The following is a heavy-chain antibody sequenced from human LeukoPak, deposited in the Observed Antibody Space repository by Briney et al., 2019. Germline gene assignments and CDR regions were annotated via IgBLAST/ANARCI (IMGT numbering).Heavy chain of an antibody. CDR3: ARVQGGSGWYYFDY. D-gene: IGHD6-19*01. V-gene: IGHV3-21*01. CDR2: IISDSSYI. CDR1: GFTFSSFT. J-gene: IGHJ4*02. Sequence: PGGSLRLSCAASGFTFSSFTMNWVRQAPGKGLEWVSSIISDSSYIYYADSLKGRFTISRDNAKNSLYLEMNSLRAEDTAVYYCARVQGGSGWYYFDYWGQGTLVTVSS.